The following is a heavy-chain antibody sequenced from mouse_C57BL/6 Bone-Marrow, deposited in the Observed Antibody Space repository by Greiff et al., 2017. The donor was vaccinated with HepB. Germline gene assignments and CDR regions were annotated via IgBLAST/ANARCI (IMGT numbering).Heavy chain of an antibody. J-gene: IGHJ4*01. CDR2: ISNGGGST. CDR1: GFTFSDYY. CDR3: ARSTMATTGGYYAMDY. V-gene: IGHV5-12*01. D-gene: IGHD2-2*01. Sequence: EVQLVESGGGLVQPGGSLKLSCAASGFTFSDYYMYWVRQTPEKRLEWVAYISNGGGSTYYPDTVKGRFTISRDNAKNTLYLQMSRLKSEDTAMYYCARSTMATTGGYYAMDYWGQGTSVTVSS.